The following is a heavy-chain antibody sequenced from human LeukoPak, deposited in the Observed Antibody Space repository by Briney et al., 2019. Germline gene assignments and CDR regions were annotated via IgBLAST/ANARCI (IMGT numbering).Heavy chain of an antibody. J-gene: IGHJ4*02. CDR1: GYTFINYD. CDR3: ARGRTTGNDFDY. V-gene: IGHV1-8*01. Sequence: ASVKVSCKASGYTFINYDINGVRQATGQGLECMGWMNPNSGNTGYAQKFQGRVTMTRSTSISTAYMELSSLRSEDTAVYYCARGRTTGNDFDYWGQGTLVTVSS. CDR2: MNPNSGNT. D-gene: IGHD1-1*01.